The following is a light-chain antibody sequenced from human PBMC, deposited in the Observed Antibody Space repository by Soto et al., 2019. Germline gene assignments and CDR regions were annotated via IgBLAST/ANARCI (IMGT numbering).Light chain of an antibody. CDR1: QSVGNN. CDR3: QQYGDWPLT. J-gene: IGKJ4*01. V-gene: IGKV3-15*01. CDR2: ATS. Sequence: EIVVTQSPATQSVSPGERATLSCRASQSVGNNFAWYQQKPGQAPRLLIFATSTRATGVPARFSGSGSGTEFTLTISSLQSEYFAVYYCQQYGDWPLTFGGGAKVEIE.